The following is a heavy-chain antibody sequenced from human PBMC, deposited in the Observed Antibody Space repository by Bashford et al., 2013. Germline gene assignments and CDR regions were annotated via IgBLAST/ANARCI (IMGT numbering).Heavy chain of an antibody. J-gene: IGHJ6*04. V-gene: IGHV3-30*18. CDR2: ISYDGSNK. CDR1: GSTFSSFG. CDR3: AKDGGRSTTNHHYYYGMTS. Sequence: GSLRLSCAASGSTFSSFGMHWVRQAPGKGLEWVAVISYDGSNKYYADSVKGRFTISRDNSKNTLYLQMNSLRVEDTAVYYCAKDGGRSTTNHHYYYGMTSGPRTRSPSPQ. D-gene: IGHD2-2*01.